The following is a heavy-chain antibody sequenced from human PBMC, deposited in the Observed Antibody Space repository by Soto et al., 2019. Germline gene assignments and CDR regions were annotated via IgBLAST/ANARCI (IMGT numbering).Heavy chain of an antibody. D-gene: IGHD3-22*01. CDR2: INSDGSST. V-gene: IGHV3-74*01. J-gene: IGHJ4*02. CDR3: ARDLRDSSGYYFDY. CDR1: GFTFSRYW. Sequence: EVQLVESGGGLVQPGGSLRLSCAPSGFTFSRYWMHWVRQAAGKGLVWVSRINSDGSSTSYADSVKGRFTISRDNAKNTLYLQMNSLRAEDTAVYYCARDLRDSSGYYFDYWGQGTLVTVSS.